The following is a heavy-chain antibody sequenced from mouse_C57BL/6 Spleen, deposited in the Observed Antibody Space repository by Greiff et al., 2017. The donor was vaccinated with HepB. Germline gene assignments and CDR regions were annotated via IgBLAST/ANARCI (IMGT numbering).Heavy chain of an antibody. CDR3: ARQEYYGSLFDY. CDR1: GFTFSSYT. D-gene: IGHD1-1*01. CDR2: ISGGGGNT. Sequence: EVQLQESGGGLVKPGGSLKLSCAASGFTFSSYTMSWVRQTPEKRLEWVATISGGGGNTYYPDSVKGRFTISRDNAKNTLYLQMSSLRSEDTALYYCARQEYYGSLFDYWGQGTTLTVSS. V-gene: IGHV5-9*01. J-gene: IGHJ2*01.